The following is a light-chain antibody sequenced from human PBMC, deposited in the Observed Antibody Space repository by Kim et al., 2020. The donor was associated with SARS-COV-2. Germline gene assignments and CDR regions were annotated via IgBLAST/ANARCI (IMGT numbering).Light chain of an antibody. CDR1: QYVGTL. Sequence: DIQMTQSPSTLSASVGDRVTITCRASQYVGTLLAWFHQKPGKAPKLLIHTTSSLEGGIPSRFSGSGSGTEFTLTISSLQADDFATFYCQQYHTYPLTFGGGTKVYIK. V-gene: IGKV1-5*03. CDR3: QQYHTYPLT. CDR2: TTS. J-gene: IGKJ4*01.